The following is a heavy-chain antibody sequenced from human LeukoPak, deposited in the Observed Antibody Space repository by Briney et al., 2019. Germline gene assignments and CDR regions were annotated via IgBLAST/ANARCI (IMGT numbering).Heavy chain of an antibody. V-gene: IGHV3-74*01. J-gene: IGHJ6*02. CDR3: ARAKTAAAGRCMDV. Sequence: GGSLRLSCAASGFAFSSDWMHWVRQAPGKGLVWVSRINSDESSTNYADSVKGRFTISRDNAKNTLYLQMNSLRVEDTAVYYCARAKTAAAGRCMDVWGQGTTVTVSS. CDR2: INSDESST. D-gene: IGHD6-13*01. CDR1: GFAFSSDW.